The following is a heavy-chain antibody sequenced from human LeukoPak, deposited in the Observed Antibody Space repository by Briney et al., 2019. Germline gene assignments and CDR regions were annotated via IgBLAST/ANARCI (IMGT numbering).Heavy chain of an antibody. CDR2: ISGSGGNT. D-gene: IGHD5-18*01. V-gene: IGHV3-23*01. CDR3: AKSFTALGPFDY. J-gene: IGHJ4*02. Sequence: GGSLRLSCAASGNYWMHWVRQAPGKGLEWVSAISGSGGNTYYADSVKGRFTISRDNSKTTLYLQMNSLRAEDTAVYYCAKSFTALGPFDYWGQGTLVTVSS. CDR1: GNYW.